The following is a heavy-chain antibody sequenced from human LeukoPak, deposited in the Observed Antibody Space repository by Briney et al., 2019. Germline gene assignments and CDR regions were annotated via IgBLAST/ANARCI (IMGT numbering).Heavy chain of an antibody. Sequence: GGSLRLSCAASGFIFNNYAITWVRQAPGRGLQWVSTVSGDGVTIYYADSVKGRFTISRDNSKNTVSLQMTSLRADDTAVYYCAKITLIGDSWGQGTLVTVSS. V-gene: IGHV3-23*01. CDR1: GFIFNNYA. D-gene: IGHD1-14*01. CDR3: AKITLIGDS. J-gene: IGHJ4*02. CDR2: VSGDGVTI.